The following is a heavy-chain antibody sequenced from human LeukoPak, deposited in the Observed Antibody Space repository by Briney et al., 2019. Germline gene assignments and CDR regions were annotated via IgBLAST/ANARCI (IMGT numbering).Heavy chain of an antibody. CDR1: GYTFNSYG. D-gene: IGHD6-13*01. V-gene: IGHV1-18*01. Sequence: ASVKVSCKASGYTFNSYGISWVRQAPGQGLEWMGWISAYNGHTNYAQKFQGRVTMTTDTSTSTAYMDLRSLRSDDTAVYYCARETVPAIAAPRGLNYWGQGTLVTVSS. J-gene: IGHJ4*02. CDR3: ARETVPAIAAPRGLNY. CDR2: ISAYNGHT.